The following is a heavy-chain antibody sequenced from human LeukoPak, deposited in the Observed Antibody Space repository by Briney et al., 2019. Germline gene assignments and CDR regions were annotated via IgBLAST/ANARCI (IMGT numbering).Heavy chain of an antibody. CDR1: GFTFSNYW. J-gene: IGHJ4*02. CDR3: ARAGGRYSGSPY. Sequence: PGGSLRLSCAASGFTFSNYWMHWVRQAPGKGLVWVSRINSDGINTSYADSVKGRFTISRDNAKNTLNLQMNSLRADDTAVYYCARAGGRYSGSPYWGQGTLVTVSS. CDR2: INSDGINT. V-gene: IGHV3-74*01. D-gene: IGHD1-26*01.